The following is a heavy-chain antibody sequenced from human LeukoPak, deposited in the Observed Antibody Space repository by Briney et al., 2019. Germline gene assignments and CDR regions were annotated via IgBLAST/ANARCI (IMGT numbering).Heavy chain of an antibody. V-gene: IGHV3-74*01. CDR1: GFPFSSYA. CDR2: IHGDGDNI. Sequence: GGSLRLSCAASGFPFSSYAMYWVRQAPGKGLVWVARIHGDGDNISYADSVRGRFTISRDNAKDTLYLRMNSLRPEDTAVYYCARAQVGAPTDLWGQGTLVTVSS. CDR3: ARAQVGAPTDL. D-gene: IGHD1-26*01. J-gene: IGHJ5*02.